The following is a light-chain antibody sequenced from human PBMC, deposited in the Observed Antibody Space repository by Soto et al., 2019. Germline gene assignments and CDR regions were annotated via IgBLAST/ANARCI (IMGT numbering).Light chain of an antibody. CDR1: SSNIGSGYD. CDR2: GNS. V-gene: IGLV1-40*01. J-gene: IGLJ7*01. Sequence: QSVLTQPPSVSGAPGQRVTISCTGSSSNIGSGYDVHGYQQLPGTAPKLLIYGNSNRPSGVPDRFSGSKSGTSASLAITGLQAEDEADSYCQSYDSSLSGAVFGGGTQLTVL. CDR3: QSYDSSLSGAV.